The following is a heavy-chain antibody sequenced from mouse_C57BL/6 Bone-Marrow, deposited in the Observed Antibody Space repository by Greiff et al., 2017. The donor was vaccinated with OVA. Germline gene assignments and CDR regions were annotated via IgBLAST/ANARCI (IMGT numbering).Heavy chain of an antibody. D-gene: IGHD2-12*01. CDR3: ARDPALPAWFAY. V-gene: IGHV5-4*01. CDR2: ISDGGSYT. J-gene: IGHJ3*01. CDR1: GFTFSSYA. Sequence: EVKLMESGGGLVKPGGSLKLSCAASGFTFSSYAMSWVRQTPEKRLEWVATISDGGSYTYYPDNVKGRFTISRDNAKNNLYLQMSHLKSEDTAMYYCARDPALPAWFAYWGQGTLATVSA.